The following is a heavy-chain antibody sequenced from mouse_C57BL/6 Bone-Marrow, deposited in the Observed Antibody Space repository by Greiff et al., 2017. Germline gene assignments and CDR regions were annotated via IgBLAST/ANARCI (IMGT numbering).Heavy chain of an antibody. Sequence: QVQLQQSGAELVMPGASVKLSCKASGYTFTSYWLHWVKQRPGQGLEWIGEIDPSGSSTNYNQKFKSKATLTVDTSSSTAYMQLSSLTSEDSAVYYCARGADYDKFGYGGQGKWVTVSA. CDR1: GYTFTSYW. J-gene: IGHJ3*01. V-gene: IGHV1-69*01. D-gene: IGHD2-4*01. CDR2: IDPSGSST. CDR3: ARGADYDKFGY.